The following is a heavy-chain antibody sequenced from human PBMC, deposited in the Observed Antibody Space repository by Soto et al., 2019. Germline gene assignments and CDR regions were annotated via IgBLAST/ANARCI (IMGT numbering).Heavy chain of an antibody. CDR1: GGSINSGGYC. D-gene: IGHD5-18*01. CDR2: ISYGGST. Sequence: QVQLQESGPGLVKPSQTLSLTCTVSGGSINSGGYCWSWIRQHPGKGLDWIGCISYGGSTSYNPSLKSRVTNPVDTAKNQFSLKLTSVTAADTAVYYCSRGILVWGQGALITVSS. J-gene: IGHJ4*02. CDR3: SRGILV. V-gene: IGHV4-31*03.